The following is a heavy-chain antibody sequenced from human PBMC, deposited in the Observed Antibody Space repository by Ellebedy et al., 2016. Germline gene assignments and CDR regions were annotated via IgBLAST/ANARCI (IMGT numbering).Heavy chain of an antibody. D-gene: IGHD4-17*01. V-gene: IGHV4-34*01. J-gene: IGHJ4*02. CDR2: INHSGST. CDR3: ARELDYGDYSFDY. CDR1: GGSFSGYY. Sequence: SETLSLXCAAYGGSFSGYYWSWTRQPPGKGLEWIGDINHSGSTNYNPPLKSRVTISVDTSTNQFSQKLSSVTAADTAVYYCARELDYGDYSFDYWGQGTLVTVSS.